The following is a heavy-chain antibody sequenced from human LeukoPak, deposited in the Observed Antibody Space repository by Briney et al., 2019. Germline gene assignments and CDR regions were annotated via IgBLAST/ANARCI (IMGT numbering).Heavy chain of an antibody. CDR3: ARDKPAVTTSYYYGMDV. D-gene: IGHD4-17*01. J-gene: IGHJ6*04. CDR1: GYTFTSYG. V-gene: IGHV1-18*04. CDR2: ISAYNGNT. Sequence: GASVKVSCKASGYTFTSYGISWVRQAPGQGLEWMGWISAYNGNTNYAQKLQGRVTMTTDTSTSTAYMELRSLRSDDTAVYCCARDKPAVTTSYYYGMDVWGKGTTVTVSS.